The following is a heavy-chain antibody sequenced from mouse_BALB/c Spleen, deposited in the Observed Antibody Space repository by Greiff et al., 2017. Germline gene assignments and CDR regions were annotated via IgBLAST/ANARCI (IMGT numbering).Heavy chain of an antibody. CDR1: GFSLTSYG. Sequence: VQLQQSGPGLVQPSQSLSITCTVSGFSLTSYGVHWVRQSPGKGLEWLGVIWSGGSTDYNAAFISRLSISKDNSKSQVFFKMNSLQANDTAIYYCARNGRGYWYFDVWGAGTTVTVSS. CDR2: IWSGGST. CDR3: ARNGRGYWYFDV. J-gene: IGHJ1*01. V-gene: IGHV2-2*02.